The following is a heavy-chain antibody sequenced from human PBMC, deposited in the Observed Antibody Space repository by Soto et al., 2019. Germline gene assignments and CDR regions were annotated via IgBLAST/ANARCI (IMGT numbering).Heavy chain of an antibody. Sequence: ASVKVSCKASGFTFTSSAMQWVRQARGQRLEWIGWIVAYSGNTNYAQKLQGRVTITRDASTSTAYLELRSLTSDDTAVYYCARDRGVAPPVAGNTHYYYYMDVWSKGTTVTVSS. CDR3: ARDRGVAPPVAGNTHYYYYMDV. V-gene: IGHV1-58*02. CDR1: GFTFTSSA. CDR2: IVAYSGNT. J-gene: IGHJ6*03. D-gene: IGHD6-19*01.